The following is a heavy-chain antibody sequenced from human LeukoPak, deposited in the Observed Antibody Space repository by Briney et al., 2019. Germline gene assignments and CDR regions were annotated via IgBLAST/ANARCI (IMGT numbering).Heavy chain of an antibody. CDR3: AKPQDSPGMITFGGVIVHIPLYFDY. Sequence: PGGSLRLSCAASGFTFSSYAMSWVRQAPGKGLEWVSAISGSGGSTYYADSVKGRFTISRDNSKNTLYLQMNSLRAEDTAVYYCAKPQDSPGMITFGGVIVHIPLYFDYWGQGTLVTVSS. CDR1: GFTFSSYA. D-gene: IGHD3-16*02. J-gene: IGHJ4*02. V-gene: IGHV3-23*01. CDR2: ISGSGGST.